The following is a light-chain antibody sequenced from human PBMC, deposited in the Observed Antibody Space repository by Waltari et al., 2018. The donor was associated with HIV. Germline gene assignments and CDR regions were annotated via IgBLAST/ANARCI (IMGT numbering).Light chain of an antibody. J-gene: IGKJ2*01. CDR1: QSLLHRGGDTF. CDR3: MQATHFPRT. Sequence: VLTQAALASPVTVGQPASFSCRSSQSLLHRGGDTFLTWLHQRPGQPPRLLIYKVSKRFSGVPERISGYGTGTNFTLKISRGQPDDAGIYYCMQATHFPRTFGQGTKLEIK. CDR2: KVS. V-gene: IGKV2-24*01.